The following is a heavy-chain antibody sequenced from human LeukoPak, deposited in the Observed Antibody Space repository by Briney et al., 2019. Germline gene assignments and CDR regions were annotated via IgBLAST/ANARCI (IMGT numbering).Heavy chain of an antibody. CDR2: INSDRSST. CDR1: GFTFSTHW. Sequence: PGGSLRLSCAAAGFTFSTHWMHWVRQAPGKGLVWVSRINSDRSSTRYADSVKGRFTISRDNANNTLYLQMNSLRAEGTAVYYCARSPRFSIGATGTFDYWGQGALVTVSS. D-gene: IGHD6-13*01. V-gene: IGHV3-74*01. CDR3: ARSPRFSIGATGTFDY. J-gene: IGHJ4*02.